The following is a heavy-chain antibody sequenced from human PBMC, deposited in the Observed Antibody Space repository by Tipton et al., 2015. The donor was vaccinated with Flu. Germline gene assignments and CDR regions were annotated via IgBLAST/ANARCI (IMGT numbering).Heavy chain of an antibody. CDR3: ARPAWYFYDSSAYSLNY. CDR1: GFIFSRHW. CDR2: INQDGSEK. D-gene: IGHD3-22*01. V-gene: IGHV3-7*01. Sequence: SLRLSCVASGFIFSRHWMSWVRQAPGKGLEWVANINQDGSEKYYVDSVKGRFTISRDNAENSLYMQMNSLRVEDTAVYYCARPAWYFYDSSAYSLNYWGQGTLVTVSS. J-gene: IGHJ4*02.